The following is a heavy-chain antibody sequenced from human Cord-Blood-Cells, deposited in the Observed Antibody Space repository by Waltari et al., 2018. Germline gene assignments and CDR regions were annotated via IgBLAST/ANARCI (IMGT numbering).Heavy chain of an antibody. CDR2: IVVGSGNT. J-gene: IGHJ4*02. CDR1: GFTFTSSA. CDR3: AAVGEMATIPSPYYFDY. Sequence: QMQLVQSGPEVKKPGTSVKVSCKASGFTFTSSAVQWVQQARGQRLEWIGWIVVGSGNTNYAQKFQERVTITRDMSTSTAYMELSSLRSEDTAVYYCAAVGEMATIPSPYYFDYWGQGTLVTVSS. D-gene: IGHD5-12*01. V-gene: IGHV1-58*01.